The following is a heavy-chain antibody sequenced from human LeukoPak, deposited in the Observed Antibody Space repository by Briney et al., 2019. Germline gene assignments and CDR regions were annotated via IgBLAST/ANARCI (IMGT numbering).Heavy chain of an antibody. V-gene: IGHV6-1*01. CDR3: ARDRGLAVAGTYYYYGMDV. Sequence: SQTLSLTCAVSGDSISSNSAAWHWIRQSPSRGREWLGRTYYRSKGYNDYAVSVKTRITINPDTSKNQFSLQLNSVTPEDTAVYYCARDRGLAVAGTYYYYGMDVWGKGTTVTVSS. J-gene: IGHJ6*04. CDR1: GDSISSNSAA. D-gene: IGHD6-19*01. CDR2: TYYRSKGYN.